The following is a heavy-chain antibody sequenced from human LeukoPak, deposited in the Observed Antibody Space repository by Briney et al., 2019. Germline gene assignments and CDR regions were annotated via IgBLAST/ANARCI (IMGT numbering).Heavy chain of an antibody. D-gene: IGHD3-10*01. Sequence: SETLSLTCTVSGGSITSGSYYWSWLRQPAGKGLEWIGRIYSSGSTSYNPSLTSRVTISVDTSKNQFSLKLSSVTAADTAVYYCARSGQVLARLGETTLGRTAEYFQHWGQGTLVTVSS. CDR3: ARSGQVLARLGETTLGRTAEYFQH. V-gene: IGHV4-61*02. CDR1: GGSITSGSYY. CDR2: IYSSGST. J-gene: IGHJ1*01.